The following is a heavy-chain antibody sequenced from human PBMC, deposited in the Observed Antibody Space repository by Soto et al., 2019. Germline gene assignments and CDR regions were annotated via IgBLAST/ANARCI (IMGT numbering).Heavy chain of an antibody. CDR1: GLTFDDYA. D-gene: IGHD5-12*01. CDR3: AKDIGSGAGDGYNSYFDY. V-gene: IGHV3-9*01. CDR2: ISWNSGSI. Sequence: ALRVSCAGSGLTFDDYAMHWVRQAPGKGLEWVSGISWNSGSIGYADCVKGRFTISRDNAKNSLYLQMNSLRAEDTALYYCAKDIGSGAGDGYNSYFDYWAQGTLVTVSS. J-gene: IGHJ4*02.